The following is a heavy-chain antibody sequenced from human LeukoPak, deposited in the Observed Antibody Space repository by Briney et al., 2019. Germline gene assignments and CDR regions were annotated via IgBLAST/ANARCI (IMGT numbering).Heavy chain of an antibody. V-gene: IGHV3-43*02. CDR2: ISGDGTRQ. CDR3: AKVPDYGDFIFDY. CDR1: GFTFDDYA. J-gene: IGHJ4*02. D-gene: IGHD4-17*01. Sequence: AGSLRLSCPASGFTFDDYAMHWVRQAPGKGMEWVALISGDGTRQDYADSVKGRFTISRDNSKNSLYLQMNSLRTADTALYYCAKVPDYGDFIFDYWGQGTLVTVSS.